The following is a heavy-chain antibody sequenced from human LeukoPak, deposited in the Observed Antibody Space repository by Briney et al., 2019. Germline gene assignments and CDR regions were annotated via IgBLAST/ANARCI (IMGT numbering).Heavy chain of an antibody. CDR3: AITMVRGVGNYY. V-gene: IGHV3-74*03. CDR1: GFTFSSSW. J-gene: IGHJ4*02. Sequence: GGSLRLSCAASGFTFSSSWMHWVRQAPGKGLVWVSRITIDGSSTTYADSVKGRFTISRDSAKNTLYLQMNSLRAEDTAVYYCAITMVRGVGNYYWGQGTLVTVSS. D-gene: IGHD3-10*01. CDR2: ITIDGSST.